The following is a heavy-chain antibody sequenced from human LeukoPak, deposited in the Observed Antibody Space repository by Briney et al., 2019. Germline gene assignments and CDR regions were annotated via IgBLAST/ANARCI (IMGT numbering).Heavy chain of an antibody. CDR3: ATGGSGPYYFDY. J-gene: IGHJ4*02. V-gene: IGHV4-59*08. CDR1: GGSISSYY. Sequence: PSETLSLTCTVSGGSISSYYWSWIRQPPGKGLEWIGYIYYSGSTNYNPSLKSRVTISVDTSKNQFSLKLCSVTAADTAVYYCATGGSGPYYFDYWGQGTLVTVSS. CDR2: IYYSGST. D-gene: IGHD3-16*01.